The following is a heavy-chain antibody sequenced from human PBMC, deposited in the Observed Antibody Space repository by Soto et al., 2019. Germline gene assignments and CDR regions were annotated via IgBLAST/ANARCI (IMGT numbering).Heavy chain of an antibody. CDR3: AGQRSPEGWFDP. D-gene: IGHD3-10*01. CDR2: VTVTGGST. Sequence: VGSLRLSCAASPISFNPHGVRWDRPATGKGLEWVSAVTVTGGSTYYADSVKGRFTISRDRSNYTVSLLLNSLRVDDTAIYYCAGQRSPEGWFDPWGQGTLVTVAS. J-gene: IGHJ5*02. CDR1: PISFNPHG. V-gene: IGHV3-23*01.